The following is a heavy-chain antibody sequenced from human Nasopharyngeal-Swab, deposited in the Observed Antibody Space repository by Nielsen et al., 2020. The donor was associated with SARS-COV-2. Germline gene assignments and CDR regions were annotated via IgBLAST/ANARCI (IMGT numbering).Heavy chain of an antibody. Sequence: SETLSLTCTVSGGSISSSSYYWGWIRQPPGKGLEWIGSIYYSGSTYYNPSLKSRVTISVDTSKNQFSLKLSSVTAADTAVYYCARHTGDYGDYIYYFDYWGQGTLVTVSS. CDR2: IYYSGST. J-gene: IGHJ4*02. CDR1: GGSISSSSYY. V-gene: IGHV4-39*01. D-gene: IGHD4-17*01. CDR3: ARHTGDYGDYIYYFDY.